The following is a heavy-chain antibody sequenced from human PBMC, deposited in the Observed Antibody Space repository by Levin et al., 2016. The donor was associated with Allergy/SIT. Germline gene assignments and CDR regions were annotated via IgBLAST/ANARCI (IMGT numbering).Heavy chain of an antibody. D-gene: IGHD1-26*01. CDR1: GGSVSSGSYY. CDR2: IYHSGST. V-gene: IGHV4-30-2*01. J-gene: IGHJ3*02. CDR3: ASFRVVGATTPRNGVGLWNAFDI. Sequence: SETLSLTCTVSGGSVSSGSYYWSWIRQPPGKGLEWIGYIYHSGSTYYNPSLKSRVTISVDRSKNQFSLKLSSVTAADTAVYYCASFRVVGATTPRNGVGLWNAFDIWGQGTMVTVSS.